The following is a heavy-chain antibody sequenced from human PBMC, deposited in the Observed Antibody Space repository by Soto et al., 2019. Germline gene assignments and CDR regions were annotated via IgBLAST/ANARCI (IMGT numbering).Heavy chain of an antibody. CDR3: ARDLKQQLVNNRYYYYGMDV. J-gene: IGHJ6*02. D-gene: IGHD6-13*01. V-gene: IGHV1-69*13. CDR1: GGTFSSYA. Sequence: GASVQVSYKASGGTFSSYAISWVRQAPGQGLEWMGGIIPIFGTANYAQKFQGRVTITADESTSTAYMELSSLRSEDTAVYYCARDLKQQLVNNRYYYYGMDVWGQGTTVTVSS. CDR2: IIPIFGTA.